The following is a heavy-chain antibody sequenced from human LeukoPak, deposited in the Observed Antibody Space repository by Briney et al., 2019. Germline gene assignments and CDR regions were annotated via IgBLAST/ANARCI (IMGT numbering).Heavy chain of an antibody. Sequence: GGSLRLSCAASGFTFYSYAMNWVRQAPGKGLEWVSTISGTDGSTYYADSVKGRFTISRDNSKNTLYLQMNSLRAEDTAVYYCAKRITGTFDYWGQGTLVTVSS. J-gene: IGHJ4*02. CDR2: ISGTDGST. CDR3: AKRITGTFDY. D-gene: IGHD1-20*01. CDR1: GFTFYSYA. V-gene: IGHV3-23*01.